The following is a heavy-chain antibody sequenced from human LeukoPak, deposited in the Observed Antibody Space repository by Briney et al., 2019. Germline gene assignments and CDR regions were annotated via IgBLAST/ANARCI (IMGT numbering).Heavy chain of an antibody. Sequence: GGSPRLSCAASGFTFSSNYMSWVRQAPGKGLEWVSVIYSGGSTYYADSVKGRFTISRDNSKNTLYLQMNSLRAEDTAVYYCARAHSSGWYFDGFDPWGQGTLVTVSS. CDR1: GFTFSSNY. D-gene: IGHD6-19*01. CDR2: IYSGGST. CDR3: ARAHSSGWYFDGFDP. V-gene: IGHV3-53*01. J-gene: IGHJ5*02.